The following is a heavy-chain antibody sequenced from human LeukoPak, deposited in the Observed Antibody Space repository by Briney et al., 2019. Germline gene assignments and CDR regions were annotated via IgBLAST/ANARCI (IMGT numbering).Heavy chain of an antibody. D-gene: IGHD6-19*01. CDR1: GGSISSYY. Sequence: SETLSLTCTASGGSISSYYWSWIRQPPGKGLEWIGNIYYSGSTNHNPSLKSRVTISVDTSKNQFSLKLSSVTAADTAVYYCARWWLVGEAFDIWGQGAMVTVSS. CDR2: IYYSGST. J-gene: IGHJ3*02. CDR3: ARWWLVGEAFDI. V-gene: IGHV4-59*01.